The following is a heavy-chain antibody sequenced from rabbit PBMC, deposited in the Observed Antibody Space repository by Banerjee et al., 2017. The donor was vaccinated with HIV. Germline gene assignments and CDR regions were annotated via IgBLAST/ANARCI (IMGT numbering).Heavy chain of an antibody. CDR3: ARSYTGYGYAFDL. J-gene: IGHJ4*01. D-gene: IGHD6-1*01. Sequence: QEQLEESGGDLVKPEGSLTLTCTASGFSFSNKYVMCWVRQAPGKGLEWIACINTSSGNTVYATWAKGRFTISKTSWTTVTLQMASLTAADTATYFCARSYTGYGYAFDLWGPGTLVTVS. V-gene: IGHV1S45*01. CDR2: INTSSGNT. CDR1: GFSFSNKYV.